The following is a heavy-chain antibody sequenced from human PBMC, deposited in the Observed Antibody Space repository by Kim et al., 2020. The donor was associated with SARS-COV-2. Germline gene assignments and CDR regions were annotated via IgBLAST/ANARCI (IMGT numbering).Heavy chain of an antibody. CDR1: GFNFGVYW. V-gene: IGHV3-74*01. J-gene: IGHJ4*02. CDR3: VRGRVVGDSRYYFDA. D-gene: IGHD3-16*01. CDR2: INYDGKKV. Sequence: GGSLRLSCAASGFNFGVYWMHWVRQAPGKGLLWVASINYDGKKVSTADPVRGRYVISRDNAKDTLYLQMNSLRVEDSAVYYCVRGRVVGDSRYYFDAWGQGTLVTVSS.